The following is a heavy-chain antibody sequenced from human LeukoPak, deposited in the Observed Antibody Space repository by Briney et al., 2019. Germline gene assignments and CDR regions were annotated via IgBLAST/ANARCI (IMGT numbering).Heavy chain of an antibody. CDR3: AKDMTEWMATILRVAFDI. D-gene: IGHD5-24*01. J-gene: IGHJ3*02. CDR1: GFTFDDYA. Sequence: GGSRRLSCAASGFTFDDYAMHWVRQAPGKGLEWVSGISWNSGSIGYADSVKGRFTISRDNAKNSLYLQMNSLRAEDTALYYCAKDMTEWMATILRVAFDIWGQGTMVTVSS. CDR2: ISWNSGSI. V-gene: IGHV3-9*01.